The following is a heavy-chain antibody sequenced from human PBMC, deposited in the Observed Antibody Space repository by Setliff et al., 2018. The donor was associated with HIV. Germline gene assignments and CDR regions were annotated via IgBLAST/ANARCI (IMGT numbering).Heavy chain of an antibody. V-gene: IGHV1-69-2*01. CDR2: VDPEDGET. D-gene: IGHD6-19*01. CDR3: GTVRIAVPDDFDF. CDR1: GYSFTTYF. J-gene: IGHJ4*02. Sequence: ASVKVSCKASGYSFTTYFMHWVRQAPGKGLEWMGRVDPEDGETIYAERFRGRISLTVDKSTGTAYMELNRLRSEDTAVYYCGTVRIAVPDDFDFWGQGTLVTVPS.